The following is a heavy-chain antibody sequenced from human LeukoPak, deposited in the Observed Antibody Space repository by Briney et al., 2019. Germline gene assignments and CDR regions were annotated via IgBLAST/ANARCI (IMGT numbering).Heavy chain of an antibody. J-gene: IGHJ1*01. Sequence: ASVKVSCMASGYTFTSYEIIWVRQATGQGLEWMGWMNPNSGNTGYAQKFQGRVTMTRYTSISTAYLELTTLRSDDTAVYYCARGPPPYCSDDSCYSFLYFHHWGQGTLVTVSS. CDR2: MNPNSGNT. D-gene: IGHD2-15*01. CDR1: GYTFTSYE. CDR3: ARGPPPYCSDDSCYSFLYFHH. V-gene: IGHV1-8*01.